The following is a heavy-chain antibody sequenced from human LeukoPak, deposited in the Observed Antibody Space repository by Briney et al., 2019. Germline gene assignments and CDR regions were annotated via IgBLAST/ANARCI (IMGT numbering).Heavy chain of an antibody. Sequence: VASVKVSCKVSGYTFTDYYMHWVQQAPGKGLEWMGLVDPEGGETIYAEKFQGRVTITADTSTDTAYMELSSLRSEDTAVYYCATGLVVGASDAFDIWGQGTMVTVSS. CDR2: VDPEGGET. CDR1: GYTFTDYY. J-gene: IGHJ3*02. D-gene: IGHD1-26*01. CDR3: ATGLVVGASDAFDI. V-gene: IGHV1-69-2*01.